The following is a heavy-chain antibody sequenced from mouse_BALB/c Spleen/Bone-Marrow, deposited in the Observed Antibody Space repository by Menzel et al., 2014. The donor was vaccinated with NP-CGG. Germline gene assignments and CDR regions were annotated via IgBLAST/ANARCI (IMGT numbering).Heavy chain of an antibody. CDR3: ARGGSTMITTFAY. CDR1: GYTFTDYA. D-gene: IGHD2-4*01. J-gene: IGHJ3*01. CDR2: ISTYYGDA. Sequence: VQLQQSGAELVRPGVSVKIPCKGSGYTFTDYAMHWVKQSHAKSLEWIGVISTYYGDASYNQKFKGKATMIVDKSSSTAYMELARLTSEDSAIYYCARGGSTMITTFAYWGQGTLVTASA. V-gene: IGHV1S137*01.